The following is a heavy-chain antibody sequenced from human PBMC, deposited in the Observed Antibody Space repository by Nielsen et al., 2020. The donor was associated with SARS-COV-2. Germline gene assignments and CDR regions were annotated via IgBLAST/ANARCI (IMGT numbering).Heavy chain of an antibody. J-gene: IGHJ3*02. Sequence: GESLKISCGASGFTFSSHWIHWVRQGPGTGLVWVSYINNDGTHTLYADSVKGRFTISRDNAKNTLYLQMDSLRAEDTAVYYCARGGAGAVDIWGQGTMVTVSS. CDR1: GFTFSSHW. CDR3: ARGGAGAVDI. D-gene: IGHD1-26*01. V-gene: IGHV3-74*01. CDR2: INNDGTHT.